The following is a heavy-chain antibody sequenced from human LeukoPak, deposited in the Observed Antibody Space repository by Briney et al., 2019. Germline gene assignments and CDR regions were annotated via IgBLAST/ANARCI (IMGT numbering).Heavy chain of an antibody. CDR3: AKGSITIFGVEKNWFDP. V-gene: IGHV3-33*06. CDR1: GFTFSSYG. Sequence: GGSLRLSCAASGFTFSSYGMHWVRQAPGKGLEWVAVIWYDGSNKYYADSVKGRFTISRDNSKNTLYLQMNSLRAEDTAVYYCAKGSITIFGVEKNWFDPWGQGTLVTVSS. D-gene: IGHD3-3*01. CDR2: IWYDGSNK. J-gene: IGHJ5*02.